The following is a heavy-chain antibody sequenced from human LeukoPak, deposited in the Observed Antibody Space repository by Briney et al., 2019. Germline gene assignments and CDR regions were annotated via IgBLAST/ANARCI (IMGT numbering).Heavy chain of an antibody. CDR2: ISTCSTTI. V-gene: IGHV3-48*03. CDR3: ARVGAYYNYSFDY. CDR1: GFTFRSYE. D-gene: IGHD3-3*01. J-gene: IGHJ4*02. Sequence: GGSLRLSCAASGFTFRSYEMNWVRQAPGKGLEWVSYISTCSTTIYYADSVKGRFTISRDNAKNSLYLQMNSLRAEDTAVYYCARVGAYYNYSFDYWGQGTPVTVSS.